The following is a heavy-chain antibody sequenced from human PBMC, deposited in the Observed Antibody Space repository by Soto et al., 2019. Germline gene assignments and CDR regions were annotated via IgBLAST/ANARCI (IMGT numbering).Heavy chain of an antibody. Sequence: PSETLSLTCMVSGASITRYYWSWVRQPPGKGLEWIGHIHYSGDTKYNPSLNSRATISVDTPKNQFSLTLSSVTAADTAVYYCATSYGAGAFDVWGQGTMVTVSS. CDR2: IHYSGDT. D-gene: IGHD4-17*01. CDR3: ATSYGAGAFDV. CDR1: GASITRYY. J-gene: IGHJ3*01. V-gene: IGHV4-59*01.